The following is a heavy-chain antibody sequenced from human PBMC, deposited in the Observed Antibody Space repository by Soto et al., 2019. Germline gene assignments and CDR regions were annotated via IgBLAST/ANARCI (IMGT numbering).Heavy chain of an antibody. CDR1: GFTFSSYW. D-gene: IGHD3-3*01. J-gene: IGHJ6*02. Sequence: PGGSLRLSCAASGFTFSSYWMSWVRQAPGKGLEWVANIKQDGSEKYYVDSVKGRFTISRDNAKNSLYLQMNSLRAEDTAAYYCARRGFWSGYFSYYYYGMDVWGQGTTVTVSS. CDR2: IKQDGSEK. CDR3: ARRGFWSGYFSYYYYGMDV. V-gene: IGHV3-7*01.